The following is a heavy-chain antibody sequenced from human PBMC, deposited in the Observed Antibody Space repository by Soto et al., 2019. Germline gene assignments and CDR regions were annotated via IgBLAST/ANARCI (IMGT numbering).Heavy chain of an antibody. CDR2: VNPRGGST. J-gene: IGHJ6*02. CDR1: GYSVTSYY. D-gene: IGHD6-19*01. V-gene: IGHV1-46*01. CDR3: ARDPGIAVAGPDPYFYGMDV. Sequence: ASVKVSCKASGYSVTSYYVHWVRQAPVQGLEWMGVVNPRGGSTSYAQKFQGRVTMASDTPTSTPYMELSSLRSEDTAVYYCARDPGIAVAGPDPYFYGMDVWGQGTTVTVSS.